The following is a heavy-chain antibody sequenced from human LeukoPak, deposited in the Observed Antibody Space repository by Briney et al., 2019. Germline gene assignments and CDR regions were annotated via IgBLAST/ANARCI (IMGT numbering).Heavy chain of an antibody. D-gene: IGHD1-26*01. CDR1: GYTFTGYY. Sequence: GASVKVSRKASGYTFTGYYMHWVRQAPGQGLEWMGWINPNSGGTNYAQKFQGRVTMTRDTSISTAYMELSRLRSDDTAVYYCASASGSYFGDNWFDPWGQGTLVTVSS. V-gene: IGHV1-2*02. J-gene: IGHJ5*02. CDR3: ASASGSYFGDNWFDP. CDR2: INPNSGGT.